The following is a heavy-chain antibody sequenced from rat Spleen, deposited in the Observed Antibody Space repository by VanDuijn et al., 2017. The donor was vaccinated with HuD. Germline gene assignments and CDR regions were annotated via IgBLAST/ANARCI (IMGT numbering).Heavy chain of an antibody. D-gene: IGHD2-3*01. CDR3: ARDENGYVNLWFAY. V-gene: IGHV2-47*01. Sequence: QVQLKESGPGLVQPSQTLSLTCTVSGLSLTSNSVSWIRQPPGKGLEWIGVIWNHGGTDYNSALKARLSISKDTSKSQVFLKMNSLQTEDTATYYCARDENGYVNLWFAYWGQGTLVTVSS. CDR2: IWNHGGT. CDR1: GLSLTSNS. J-gene: IGHJ3*01.